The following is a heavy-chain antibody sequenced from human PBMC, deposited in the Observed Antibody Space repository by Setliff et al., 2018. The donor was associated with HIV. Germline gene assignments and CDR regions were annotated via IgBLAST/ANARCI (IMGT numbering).Heavy chain of an antibody. J-gene: IGHJ4*02. CDR1: GGSIMSDGYY. V-gene: IGHV4-31*03. D-gene: IGHD3-10*01. CDR2: IYNRGHT. Sequence: SETLSLTCTVSGGSIMSDGYYWNWIRQHPGKGLEWIGYIYNRGHTYYNPSLKSRVTTSVDTSQNQFSLKLSSVTVADTAIYYCAVMFFYGSGSKSDFDYWGKGTLVTVSS. CDR3: AVMFFYGSGSKSDFDY.